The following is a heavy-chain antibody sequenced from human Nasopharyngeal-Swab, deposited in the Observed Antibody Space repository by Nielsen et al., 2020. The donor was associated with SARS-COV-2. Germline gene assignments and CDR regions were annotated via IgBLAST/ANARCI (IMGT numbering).Heavy chain of an antibody. CDR2: ISGGSRTI. J-gene: IGHJ4*02. Sequence: GESLKISCAASGFTFSTYSMNWVRQAPGKGLEWISYISGGSRTIYHADSVKGRFTISRDSSQNTLYLQMNSLRADDTAVYYCAKFREGRWGQGTLVTVSS. CDR3: AKFREGR. CDR1: GFTFSTYS. V-gene: IGHV3-48*01.